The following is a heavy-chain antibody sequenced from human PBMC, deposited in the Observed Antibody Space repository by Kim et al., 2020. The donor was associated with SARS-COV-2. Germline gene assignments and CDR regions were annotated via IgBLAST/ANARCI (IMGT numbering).Heavy chain of an antibody. V-gene: IGHV1-3*01. CDR2: IDADNGNT. J-gene: IGHJ4*02. CDR3: ARNEDY. Sequence: ASVKVSCKASGYTFTSYAFHWVRQAPGQRLEWMGWIDADNGNTKYSQKFQGRVTITRDTSATTAYMELSSLRSEDAAVYYCARNEDYWGQGTLVTVSS. CDR1: GYTFTSYA.